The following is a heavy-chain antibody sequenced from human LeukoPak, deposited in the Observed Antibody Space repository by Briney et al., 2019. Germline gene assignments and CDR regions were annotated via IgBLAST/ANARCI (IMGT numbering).Heavy chain of an antibody. CDR3: AKGRGTTVTAAANY. CDR1: EFTFSTYA. D-gene: IGHD4-17*01. Sequence: GGSLRLSCAASEFTFSTYAMSWVREAPGEGLEWVSTISGTGGTTYYADSVKGRFTISRDNSKNTLFLQFNSLRADDTAVYYCAKGRGTTVTAAANYWGQGTLVTVSS. J-gene: IGHJ4*02. V-gene: IGHV3-23*01. CDR2: ISGTGGTT.